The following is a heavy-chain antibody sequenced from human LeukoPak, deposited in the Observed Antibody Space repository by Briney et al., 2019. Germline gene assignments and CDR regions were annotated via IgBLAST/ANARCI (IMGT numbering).Heavy chain of an antibody. V-gene: IGHV3-23*01. CDR3: AKSWGFLEWLLYDAFDI. CDR2: ISGSGGST. D-gene: IGHD3-3*01. J-gene: IGHJ3*02. Sequence: PGGSLRHSCAASEFMFSSYAMHWVRQAPGKGLEWVSAISGSGGSTYYADSVKGRFTISRDNSKNTLYLQMNSLRAEDTAVYYCAKSWGFLEWLLYDAFDIWGQGTMVTVSS. CDR1: EFMFSSYA.